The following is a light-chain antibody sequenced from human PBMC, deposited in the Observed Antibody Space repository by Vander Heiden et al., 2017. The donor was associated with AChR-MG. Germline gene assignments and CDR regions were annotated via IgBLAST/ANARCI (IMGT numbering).Light chain of an antibody. V-gene: IGKV3-11*01. CDR3: QQRSNWPLT. Sequence: EIVLTQSPATLSLYPGERATLSCRASQSVSSYLAWYQQKPGQAPRLLIYDASNRATGIPARFSGSGSGTDFTLTISSLEPEDFAVYYCQQRSNWPLTFGPRTKVDIK. CDR1: QSVSSY. J-gene: IGKJ3*01. CDR2: DAS.